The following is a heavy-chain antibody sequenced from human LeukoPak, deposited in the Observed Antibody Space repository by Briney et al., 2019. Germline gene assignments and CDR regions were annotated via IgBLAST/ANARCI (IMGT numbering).Heavy chain of an antibody. Sequence: SETLSLTCAVYGGSFSGYYWSWIRQPPGKGLEWIGEINHSGSTNYNPSLKSRVTTSVDTSKNQFSLKLSSVTAADTAVYYCARSRYTAHDYWGQGTLVTVSS. CDR3: ARSRYTAHDY. J-gene: IGHJ4*02. V-gene: IGHV4-34*01. CDR2: INHSGST. CDR1: GGSFSGYY. D-gene: IGHD3-16*02.